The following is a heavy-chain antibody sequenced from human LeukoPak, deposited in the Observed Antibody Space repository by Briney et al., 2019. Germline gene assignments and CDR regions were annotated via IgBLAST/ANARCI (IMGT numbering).Heavy chain of an antibody. D-gene: IGHD2-2*01. CDR3: AKARGLYCSSTSCYDCDV. CDR1: GYTFTPYY. V-gene: IGHV1-2*02. Sequence: SVTVSYMASGYTFTPYYIQWVRQAPGPGLEWMGWINPNSGGTNYAQKFHARVTLTSDTFITTAYMELSRLRSHDPAVSYGAKARGLYCSSTSCYDCDVWGKGTTVTVSS. J-gene: IGHJ6*04. CDR2: INPNSGGT.